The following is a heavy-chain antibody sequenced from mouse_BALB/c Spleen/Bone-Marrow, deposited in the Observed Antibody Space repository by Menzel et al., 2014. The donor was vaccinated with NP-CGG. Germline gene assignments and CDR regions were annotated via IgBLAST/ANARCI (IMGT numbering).Heavy chain of an antibody. CDR3: ARNSVAMEY. V-gene: IGHV1-80*01. CDR1: GYAFSSYW. D-gene: IGHD6-1*01. Sequence: VKLQESGAALVRPGSSVKISCKASGYAFSSYWMNWVKQRPGQGLEWIGQIYPGDGDTNYIGKYKGKATLTEDKSSSTAYMQLSSLTSEDSAVYFCARNSVAMEYWGQGPSVTISS. J-gene: IGHJ4*01. CDR2: IYPGDGDT.